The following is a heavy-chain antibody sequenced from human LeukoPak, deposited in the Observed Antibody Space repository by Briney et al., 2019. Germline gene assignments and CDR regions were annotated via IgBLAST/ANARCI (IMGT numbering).Heavy chain of an antibody. Sequence: GGSLRLSCAASGFTVSSNYMSWVRQAPGKGLEWVSVIYSGGSTYYADSVKGRFTISRDNSKNTLYLQMNSLRAEDTAVYYCAKDYDSSGYFDYWGQGTLVTVSS. D-gene: IGHD3-22*01. CDR2: IYSGGST. V-gene: IGHV3-66*01. J-gene: IGHJ4*02. CDR1: GFTVSSNY. CDR3: AKDYDSSGYFDY.